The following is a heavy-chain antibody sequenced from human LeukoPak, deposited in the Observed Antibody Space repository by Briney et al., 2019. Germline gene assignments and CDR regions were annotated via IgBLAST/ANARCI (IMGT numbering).Heavy chain of an antibody. D-gene: IGHD3-16*02. Sequence: GGSLRLSCAGSGFTFSTYGMHWVRQAPGKGLERVAVISHDGSKKDYADSVKGRFTISRDDSKNTLFLQMNSLRAEDTAVYYCAKSFFNMDVWGQGTTVTVSS. CDR3: AKSFFNMDV. J-gene: IGHJ6*02. V-gene: IGHV3-30*18. CDR1: GFTFSTYG. CDR2: ISHDGSKK.